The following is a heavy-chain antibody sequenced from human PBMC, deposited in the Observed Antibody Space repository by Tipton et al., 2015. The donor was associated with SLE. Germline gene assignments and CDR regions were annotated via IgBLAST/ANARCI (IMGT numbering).Heavy chain of an antibody. CDR3: ARVPSVVVPAALFDY. D-gene: IGHD2-2*01. V-gene: IGHV4-61*02. CDR2: IYTSGST. Sequence: TLSLTCTVSGGSISSGSYYWSWIRQPAGKGLEWIGRIYTSGSTNYNPSLKSRVTISVDTPKNQFSLKLSSVTAADTAVYYCARVPSVVVPAALFDYWGQGTLVTVSS. CDR1: GGSISSGSYY. J-gene: IGHJ4*02.